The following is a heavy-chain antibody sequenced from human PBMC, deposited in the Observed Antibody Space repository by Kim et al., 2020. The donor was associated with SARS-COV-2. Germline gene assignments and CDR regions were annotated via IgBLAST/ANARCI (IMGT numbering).Heavy chain of an antibody. CDR3: ARGSSPRPDY. D-gene: IGHD6-6*01. Sequence: YVESVKGRFTISRDNTRNSLYLQMNSLRAEDTALYYCARGSSPRPDYWGQGTLVTVSS. J-gene: IGHJ4*02. V-gene: IGHV3-7*03.